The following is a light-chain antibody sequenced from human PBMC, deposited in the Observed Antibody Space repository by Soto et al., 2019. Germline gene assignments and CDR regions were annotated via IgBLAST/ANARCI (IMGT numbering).Light chain of an antibody. CDR2: DAS. J-gene: IGKJ4*01. CDR1: QSINTY. CDR3: QQRSRWPT. Sequence: EIVLTQSPGTLSLSPGERATLSFRASQSINTYLAWYQQRPGQAPRLLIYDASNRATGVPARFSGGGSGTDFTPTISSLEPEDFALYYCQQRSRWPTFGGGTKVDI. V-gene: IGKV3-11*01.